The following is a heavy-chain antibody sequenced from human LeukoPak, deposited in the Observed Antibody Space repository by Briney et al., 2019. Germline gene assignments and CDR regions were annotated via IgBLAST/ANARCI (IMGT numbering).Heavy chain of an antibody. CDR3: ATARTVGATTSFDY. Sequence: ASVKVCCEASGYTYTSYDINWVRQATGQGLEWMGWMNPNSGNTGYAQKLQGRVTMTRNTSISTAYMELSSLRSEDTAVYYCATARTVGATTSFDYWGQGTLVTVSS. CDR2: MNPNSGNT. D-gene: IGHD1-26*01. CDR1: GYTYTSYD. V-gene: IGHV1-8*01. J-gene: IGHJ4*02.